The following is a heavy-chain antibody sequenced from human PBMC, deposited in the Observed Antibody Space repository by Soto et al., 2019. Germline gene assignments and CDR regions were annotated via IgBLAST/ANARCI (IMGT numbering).Heavy chain of an antibody. CDR2: IYYSGST. V-gene: IGHV4-39*01. CDR1: GGSISSSGYY. D-gene: IGHD3-22*01. CDR3: ARAYYDTSGYRLDP. J-gene: IGHJ5*02. Sequence: SDTLSLTCTVSGGSISSSGYYWGWIRQPPGKGLEWIGTIYYSGSTYYNPSLKSRVTISVDTSKNQFSLKLSSVTAADTAVYYCARAYYDTSGYRLDPWGQGILVTVSS.